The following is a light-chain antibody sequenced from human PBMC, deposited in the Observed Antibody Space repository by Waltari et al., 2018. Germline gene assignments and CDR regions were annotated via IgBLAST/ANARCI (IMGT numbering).Light chain of an antibody. CDR3: CSQSSYNGVI. J-gene: IGLJ2*01. V-gene: IGLV2-14*03. CDR1: SSDGGGDDS. CDR2: DVN. Sequence: QSALSQPASVSGSPGQSITSSCTGRSSDGGGDDSVSWYQDHPGQAPKVIIYDVNNRPSGVSDRFSGSKSGNTASLTISGLQAEDEANYYCCSQSSYNGVIFGGGTKLTVL.